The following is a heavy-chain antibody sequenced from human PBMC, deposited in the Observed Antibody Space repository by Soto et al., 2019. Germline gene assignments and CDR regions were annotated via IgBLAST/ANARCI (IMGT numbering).Heavy chain of an antibody. D-gene: IGHD5-12*01. CDR1: GFTFSSYA. CDR3: AKSIEGVATISHYYGMDV. Sequence: GSLSLSCAASGFTFSSYAMSWVRQAPGKGLEWVSAISGSGGSTYYADSVKGRFTISRDNSKNTLYLQMNSLRAEDTAVYYCAKSIEGVATISHYYGMDVWGQGTTVTVSS. V-gene: IGHV3-23*01. J-gene: IGHJ6*02. CDR2: ISGSGGST.